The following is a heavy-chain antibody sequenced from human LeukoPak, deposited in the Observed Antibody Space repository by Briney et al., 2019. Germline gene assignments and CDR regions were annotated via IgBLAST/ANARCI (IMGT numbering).Heavy chain of an antibody. CDR2: IRSDGSDK. J-gene: IGHJ5*02. V-gene: IGHV3-30*02. CDR3: ATPSSITIFGVDYHYFDR. CDR1: GFTFSSYG. Sequence: GGSLRLSCAASGFTFSSYGMHWVRQAPGKGLEWVAFIRSDGSDKYYADSVKGRFTISRDNSKNTVYLQMNSLRAEDTAVYYCATPSSITIFGVDYHYFDRWGQATLVSVSS. D-gene: IGHD3-3*01.